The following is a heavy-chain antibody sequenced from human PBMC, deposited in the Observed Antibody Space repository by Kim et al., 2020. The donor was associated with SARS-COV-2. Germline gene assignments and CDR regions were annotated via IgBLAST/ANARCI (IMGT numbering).Heavy chain of an antibody. CDR3: ARANSNWYFDL. J-gene: IGHJ2*01. CDR2: IWYDGSSK. Sequence: GGSLRLSCAASGFTFSSSGMNWVRQAPGKGLEWVAIIWYDGSSKFYADSVKGRFTISRDNSKNTLYAEMNSLRVEDTAVYYCARANSNWYFDLWGRGTLVTVSS. V-gene: IGHV3-33*01. D-gene: IGHD2-21*01. CDR1: GFTFSSSG.